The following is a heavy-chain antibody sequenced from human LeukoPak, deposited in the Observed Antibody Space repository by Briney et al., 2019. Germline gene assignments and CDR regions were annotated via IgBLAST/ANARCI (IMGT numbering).Heavy chain of an antibody. V-gene: IGHV3-30*02. D-gene: IGHD1-26*01. J-gene: IGHJ3*02. CDR1: GFTFSNSG. Sequence: GGSLRLSCAASGFTFSNSGMHWVRQAPGKGLEWVAFIVYDGSNKWYADSVKGRFTISRDNSKNTLYLQMNSLRDEDTAVYYCAKDRGRELLLWDAFHIWGQGTMVTVSS. CDR2: IVYDGSNK. CDR3: AKDRGRELLLWDAFHI.